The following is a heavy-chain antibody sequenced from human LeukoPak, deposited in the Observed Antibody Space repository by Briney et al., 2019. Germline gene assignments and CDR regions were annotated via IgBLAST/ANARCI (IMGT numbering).Heavy chain of an antibody. D-gene: IGHD1-1*01. CDR3: ARDQNGNYYYYGMDV. J-gene: IGHJ6*02. V-gene: IGHV4-30-4*01. Sequence: SQTLSLTCTVSGGSISSGDYYWTWIRQPPGKGLEWIGYIYYSGSTYYNPSLKCRVTTSVDTSKNQFSLKLSSVTAADTAVYYCARDQNGNYYYYGMDVWGRGTTVTVSS. CDR2: IYYSGST. CDR1: GGSISSGDYY.